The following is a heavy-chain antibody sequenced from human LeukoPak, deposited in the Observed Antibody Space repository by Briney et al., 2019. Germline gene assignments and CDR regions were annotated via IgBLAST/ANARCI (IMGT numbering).Heavy chain of an antibody. J-gene: IGHJ4*02. CDR1: GYTFTTHA. D-gene: IGHD3-10*02. Sequence: ASVKVSCKASGYTFTTHALHWVRQAPGQRLEWMGWINAGNGNTKYSQKFQGRATITSDTSATTACMELSSLRSEDTAVYYCARCGVLGDFDYWGQGTLVAVSS. V-gene: IGHV1-3*01. CDR3: ARCGVLGDFDY. CDR2: INAGNGNT.